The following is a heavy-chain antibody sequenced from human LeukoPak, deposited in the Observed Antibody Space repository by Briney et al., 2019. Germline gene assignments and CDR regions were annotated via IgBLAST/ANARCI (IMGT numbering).Heavy chain of an antibody. CDR3: ARDYYYDSSGYWDYYFDY. Sequence: PGRSLRLSCAASGFTFSRFGMHWVRQAPGKGLEWVAVIWYDGSNKYYADSVKGRFTISRDNSKNTLYLEMNSVRAEDTAVYYCARDYYYDSSGYWDYYFDYWGQGTLVSVSS. J-gene: IGHJ4*02. CDR2: IWYDGSNK. V-gene: IGHV3-33*08. CDR1: GFTFSRFG. D-gene: IGHD3-22*01.